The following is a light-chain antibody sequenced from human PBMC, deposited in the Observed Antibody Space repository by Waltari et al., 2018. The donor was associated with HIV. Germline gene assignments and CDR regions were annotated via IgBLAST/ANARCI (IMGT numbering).Light chain of an antibody. Sequence: QSALTQPASVSGSPGQSITISCTGTSSDVGVYNYVSWYQQHPGKAPKLMIYEVSNRPSGVSNRVSGSKSGNTASLTISGLQAEDEADYYCSSYTSSSTSEVFGGGTKLTVL. J-gene: IGLJ3*02. CDR1: SSDVGVYNY. V-gene: IGLV2-14*01. CDR3: SSYTSSSTSEV. CDR2: EVS.